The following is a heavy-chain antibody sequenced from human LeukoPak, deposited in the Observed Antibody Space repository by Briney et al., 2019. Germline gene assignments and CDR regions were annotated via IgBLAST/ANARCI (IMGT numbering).Heavy chain of an antibody. V-gene: IGHV3-7*01. D-gene: IGHD3-3*01. Sequence: PGGSLRLSCAASGFTFSSHWMSWDRQAPGKGLEWVANIKQDGSDKYYVDSVKGRFTISRDNAKNSLYLQMNRLRAEDTAVYYCARVLKGQRSYDFWSGYYNNWFDPWGQGTLVTVSS. CDR3: ARVLKGQRSYDFWSGYYNNWFDP. CDR2: IKQDGSDK. CDR1: GFTFSSHW. J-gene: IGHJ5*02.